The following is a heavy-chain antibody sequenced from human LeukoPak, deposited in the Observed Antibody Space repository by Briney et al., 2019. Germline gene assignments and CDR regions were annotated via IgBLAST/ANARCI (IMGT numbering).Heavy chain of an antibody. Sequence: SETLSLTCAVYGGSLSGYYWSWIRQPPGKGLEWIGEINHSGSTNYNPSLKSRVTISVDTSKNQFSLKLSSVTAADTAVYYCARRVSSGWYWYFDLWGRGTLVTVSS. J-gene: IGHJ2*01. V-gene: IGHV4-34*01. D-gene: IGHD6-19*01. CDR2: INHSGST. CDR3: ARRVSSGWYWYFDL. CDR1: GGSLSGYY.